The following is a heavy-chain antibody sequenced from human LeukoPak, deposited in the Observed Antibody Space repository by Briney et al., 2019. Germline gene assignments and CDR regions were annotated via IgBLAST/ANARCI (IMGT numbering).Heavy chain of an antibody. CDR3: ARDLGAARGRLYYYYYYYMDV. J-gene: IGHJ6*03. V-gene: IGHV3-7*01. CDR2: IKQDGSEK. D-gene: IGHD6-6*01. CDR1: GFTFSSYW. Sequence: PGGSLRLSCAASGFTFSSYWMSWVRQAPGKGLEWVANIKQDGSEKYYVDSVKGRFTISRDNAKNSLYLQMNSLRAEDTAVFYCARDLGAARGRLYYYYYYYMDVWAKGPRSPSP.